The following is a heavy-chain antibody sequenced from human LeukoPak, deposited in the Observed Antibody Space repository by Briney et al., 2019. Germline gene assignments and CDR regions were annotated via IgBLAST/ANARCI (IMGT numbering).Heavy chain of an antibody. Sequence: PSETLSLTCTVSGGSISSSSYYWDWIRQPPGKGLEWIGTIYYSGSTYYNPSLKSRVTISLDTSKNQFSLKLSSVTAADTAVYYCASRTGSVEMPTIDAFDIWGQGTMVTVSS. J-gene: IGHJ3*02. CDR3: ASRTGSVEMPTIDAFDI. V-gene: IGHV4-39*07. CDR2: IYYSGST. CDR1: GGSISSSSYY. D-gene: IGHD5-24*01.